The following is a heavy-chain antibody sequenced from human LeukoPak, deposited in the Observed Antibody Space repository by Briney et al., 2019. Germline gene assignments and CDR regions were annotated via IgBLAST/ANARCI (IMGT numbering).Heavy chain of an antibody. V-gene: IGHV4-59*01. CDR1: GVSINDAS. J-gene: IGHJ4*02. CDR2: IYHSGGT. D-gene: IGHD3-10*01. Sequence: PSETLSLSCTFSGVSINDASWNWIRQPPGQGLEWIGYIYHSGGTNYNPSLKSRVTISLDTSKNQFSLKLSSVTAADTAVCYCARVGTYYRSLDSWGQGTLVTVSS. CDR3: ARVGTYYRSLDS.